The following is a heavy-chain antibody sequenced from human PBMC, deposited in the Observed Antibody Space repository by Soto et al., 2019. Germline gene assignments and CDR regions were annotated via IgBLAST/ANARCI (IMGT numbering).Heavy chain of an antibody. D-gene: IGHD2-15*01. J-gene: IGHJ6*02. Sequence: SETLSLTCTVSGGSISSSSYYWGWIRQPPGKGLEWIGSIYYSGSTYYNPSLKSRVTISVDTSKDQFSLKLSSVTAADTAVYYCASEYCSGGSCPLYYGMDVWGQGTTVT. CDR2: IYYSGST. CDR3: ASEYCSGGSCPLYYGMDV. CDR1: GGSISSSSYY. V-gene: IGHV4-39*01.